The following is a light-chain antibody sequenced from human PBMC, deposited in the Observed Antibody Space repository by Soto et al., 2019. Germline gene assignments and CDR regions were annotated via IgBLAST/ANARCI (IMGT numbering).Light chain of an antibody. J-gene: IGKJ2*01. V-gene: IGKV3-20*01. Sequence: EIVLTQSPGTLSLSPGEIATLSCRASQSVSSIYLAWYQQKPGQAPRLLIYGASSRATGIPDRFSGSGSGTDFTLTISRLEPEDFAVYYCQQYGSSPPYTFGQGTKLEIK. CDR2: GAS. CDR1: QSVSSIY. CDR3: QQYGSSPPYT.